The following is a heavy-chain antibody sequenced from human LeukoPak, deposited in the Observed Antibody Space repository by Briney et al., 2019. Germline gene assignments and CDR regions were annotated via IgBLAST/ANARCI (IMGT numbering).Heavy chain of an antibody. CDR3: AKATTAVVVDNFFDY. CDR1: GFTFTSYA. J-gene: IGHJ4*02. Sequence: GGSLRLSCAASGFTFTSYAMSWVRQAPGKGLEWVSAISGNGGATYYADSVKGRFTISRDNSKNTLHLQMNSLRAEDTALYYCAKATTAVVVDNFFDYWGQGTLVSVSS. CDR2: ISGNGGAT. D-gene: IGHD2-2*01. V-gene: IGHV3-23*01.